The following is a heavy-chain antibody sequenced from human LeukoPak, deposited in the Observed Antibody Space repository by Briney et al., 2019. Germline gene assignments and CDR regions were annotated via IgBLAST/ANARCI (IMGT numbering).Heavy chain of an antibody. CDR1: GGSISSSSYY. CDR3: ARETSRLGYSYGWYYYMDV. J-gene: IGHJ6*03. V-gene: IGHV4-39*07. CDR2: INHSGST. Sequence: PSETLSLTCTVSGGSISSSSYYWSWIRQPPGKGLEWIGEINHSGSTNYNPSLKSRVTISVDTSKNQFSLKLSSVTAADTAVYYCARETSRLGYSYGWYYYMDVWGKGTTVTVSS. D-gene: IGHD5-18*01.